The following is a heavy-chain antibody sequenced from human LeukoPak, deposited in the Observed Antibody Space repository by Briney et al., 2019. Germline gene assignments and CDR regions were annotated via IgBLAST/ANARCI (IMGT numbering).Heavy chain of an antibody. V-gene: IGHV3-23*01. D-gene: IGHD1-26*01. J-gene: IGHJ4*02. CDR2: TTASGGSS. CDR3: ARTIVGATYYFDY. CDR1: GFTVSSFG. Sequence: GGSLRLSCAASGFTVSSFGMTWVRQAPGKGLEWVSGTTASGGSSYYADSVKGRFTISKDMSENVLYLQMNSLRAEDTAIYYCARTIVGATYYFDYWGQGTLVTVSS.